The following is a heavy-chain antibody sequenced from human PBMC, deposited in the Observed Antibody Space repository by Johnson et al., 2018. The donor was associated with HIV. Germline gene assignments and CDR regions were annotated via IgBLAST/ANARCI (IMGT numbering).Heavy chain of an antibody. CDR1: GFTFSSYW. Sequence: VQLVESGGGLVQPGGSLRLSCAASGFTFSSYWMSWVRQAPGKGLEWVSSISGGSTYYADSRKGRFTISRDNSKNTLHLQMNSLRAEDTAVYYCARESGYQIWGAFDIWGQGTMVTVSS. CDR2: ISGGST. CDR3: ARESGYQIWGAFDI. V-gene: IGHV3-38-3*01. D-gene: IGHD5-12*01. J-gene: IGHJ3*02.